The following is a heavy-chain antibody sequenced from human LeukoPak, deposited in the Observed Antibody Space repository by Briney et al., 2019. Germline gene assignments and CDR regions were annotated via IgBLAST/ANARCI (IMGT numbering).Heavy chain of an antibody. CDR1: GGSISSYY. Sequence: PSETLSLTCTVSGGSISSYYWSWIRQPPGKGLEWIGYIYYSGSTNYNPSLKSRVTISVDTSKNQFSLKLSSVTAADTAVYYCARGGIQLWLSRRTYYMDVWGKGTTVTVSS. CDR2: IYYSGST. J-gene: IGHJ6*03. V-gene: IGHV4-59*01. CDR3: ARGGIQLWLSRRTYYMDV. D-gene: IGHD5-18*01.